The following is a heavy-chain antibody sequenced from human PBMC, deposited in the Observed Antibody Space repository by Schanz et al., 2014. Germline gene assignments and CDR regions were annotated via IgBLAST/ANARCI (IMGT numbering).Heavy chain of an antibody. CDR2: ISSSGNII. D-gene: IGHD2-2*01. CDR1: GFTFSDSF. Sequence: QVLLVESGGGLVKPGGSLRLSCSASGFTFSDSFMSWIRQTPGKGLEWLSYISSSGNIIHYADSVKGRFTISRDNAKNSMYLEMNSLRAGDTAVYYCARGRRGDCRRTSCTYYFDYWGQGTLVTVSS. V-gene: IGHV3-11*04. CDR3: ARGRRGDCRRTSCTYYFDY. J-gene: IGHJ4*02.